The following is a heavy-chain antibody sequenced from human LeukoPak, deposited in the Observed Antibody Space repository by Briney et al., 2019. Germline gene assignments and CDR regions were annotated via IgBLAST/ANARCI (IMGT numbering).Heavy chain of an antibody. J-gene: IGHJ4*02. Sequence: GGSLRLSCAASGFTFSSYAMSWVRQAPGKGLEWVSAISGSGGSTYYADSVKGRFTISRDNSKNMLCMQMNSLRAEDTAVYYCAGGRRHLVHGPLDDWGQGTLVTVSS. CDR2: ISGSGGST. CDR3: AGGRRHLVHGPLDD. CDR1: GFTFSSYA. D-gene: IGHD6-13*01. V-gene: IGHV3-23*01.